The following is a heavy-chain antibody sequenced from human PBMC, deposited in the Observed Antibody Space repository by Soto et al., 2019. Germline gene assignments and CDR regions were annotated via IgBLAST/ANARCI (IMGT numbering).Heavy chain of an antibody. V-gene: IGHV3-21*01. CDR3: AREKKHQSLGGRFGMDV. CDR2: IGSSGGYI. CDR1: GFIFSDFS. J-gene: IGHJ6*02. Sequence: LRLSCAVSGFIFSDFSMNWVRQAPGKGLEWVASIGSSGGYIFYADSVKGRFTISRDNAKKSLDLQINSLRAEDTAVYYCAREKKHQSLGGRFGMDVWGQGTTVTVSS. D-gene: IGHD2-2*01.